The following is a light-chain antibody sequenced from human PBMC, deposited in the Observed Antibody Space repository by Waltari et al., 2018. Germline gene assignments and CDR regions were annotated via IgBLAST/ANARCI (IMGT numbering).Light chain of an antibody. CDR3: QHYVRLPAT. V-gene: IGKV3-20*01. CDR1: QSISRP. J-gene: IGKJ1*01. Sequence: LSCRASQSISRPLAWYQQKPGQAPRLLIYDASTRATGIPDRFSGSGSGTDFSLTISRLEPEDSAVYYCQHYVRLPATFGQGTKVEIK. CDR2: DAS.